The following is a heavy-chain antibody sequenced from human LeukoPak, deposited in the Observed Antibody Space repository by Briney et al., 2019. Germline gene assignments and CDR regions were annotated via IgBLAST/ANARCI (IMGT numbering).Heavy chain of an antibody. Sequence: GGSLRLSCAASGYTFTSYSMSWVRQAPGKGLEWVPFISNSDDTRYYADSVRGRFTISRDDAKNSLYLQMSSLRDGDTAVYYCARGVDTAMVMTYYYDSSGYSFDYWGQGTLVTVSS. CDR2: ISNSDDTR. V-gene: IGHV3-48*02. D-gene: IGHD3-22*01. CDR1: GYTFTSYS. J-gene: IGHJ4*02. CDR3: ARGVDTAMVMTYYYDSSGYSFDY.